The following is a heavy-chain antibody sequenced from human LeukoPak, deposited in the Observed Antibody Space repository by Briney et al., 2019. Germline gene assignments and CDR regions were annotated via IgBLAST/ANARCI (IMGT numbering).Heavy chain of an antibody. Sequence: SETLSLICTVSGGSISSYYWSWIRQPPGKGLEWIGYIYYSGSTNYNPSLKSRVTISVDTSKNQFSLKLSSVTAADTAVYYCARGYGSGSYGYFDYWGQGTLVTVSS. V-gene: IGHV4-59*01. D-gene: IGHD3-10*01. CDR3: ARGYGSGSYGYFDY. CDR2: IYYSGST. CDR1: GGSISSYY. J-gene: IGHJ4*02.